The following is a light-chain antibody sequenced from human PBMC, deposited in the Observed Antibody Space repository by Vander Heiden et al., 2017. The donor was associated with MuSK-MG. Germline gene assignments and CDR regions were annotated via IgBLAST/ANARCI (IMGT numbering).Light chain of an antibody. V-gene: IGLV2-23*02. CDR3: CSYAGVVV. J-gene: IGLJ2*01. CDR2: EVT. CDR1: SSDVGTYDL. Sequence: QPALTPPASVSGSPGQSITISRTGTSSDVGTYDLVSWYQQVPGKAPKLIVYEVTKRPSGVSTRFSASKSGNTASLTISGLQAEDEADYYCCSYAGVVVFGGGTKLTVL.